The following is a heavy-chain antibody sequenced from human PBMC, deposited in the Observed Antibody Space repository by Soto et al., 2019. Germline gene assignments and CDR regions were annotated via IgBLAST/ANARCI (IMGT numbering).Heavy chain of an antibody. CDR2: IYPGDSDI. V-gene: IGHV5-51*01. CDR3: ARHYYYDSSYYYPTHPQLPLDY. Sequence: PGESLKISCKGSGYSFTSYWIAWVRQVPGKGLELMGVIYPGDSDIRYSPSFQGQVTISADKSISTAYLQWSSLKASDSAMYFCARHYYYDSSYYYPTHPQLPLDYWGQGTLVTVSS. CDR1: GYSFTSYW. J-gene: IGHJ4*02. D-gene: IGHD3-22*01.